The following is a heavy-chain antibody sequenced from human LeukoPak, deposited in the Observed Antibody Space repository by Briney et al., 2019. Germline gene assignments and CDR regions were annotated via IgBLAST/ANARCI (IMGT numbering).Heavy chain of an antibody. V-gene: IGHV1-2*06. CDR3: ARDWFGVAARPVGNDY. CDR2: INPNSGGT. CDR1: GYTFTGYY. D-gene: IGHD6-6*01. J-gene: IGHJ4*02. Sequence: GASVKVSCKASGYTFTGYYMHWVRQAPGQGLEWMGRINPNSGGTNYAQKFQGRVTMTRDTTISTAYMELSRLRSDDTAVYYCARDWFGVAARPVGNDYWGQGTLVTVSS.